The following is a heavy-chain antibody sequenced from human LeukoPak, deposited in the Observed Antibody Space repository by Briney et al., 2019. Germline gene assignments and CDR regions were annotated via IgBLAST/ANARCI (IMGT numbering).Heavy chain of an antibody. V-gene: IGHV1-18*01. J-gene: IGHJ3*02. D-gene: IGHD3-10*01. Sequence: GASVKVSCKASGYTFTSYGISWVRQAPGQGLEWMGWISAYNGDTTYAQKVQGRVTMTTDTSTSTAYMELRSLRSDDTAVYYCARDIDTMVRGVRSDAFDIWGQGTMVTVSS. CDR2: ISAYNGDT. CDR3: ARDIDTMVRGVRSDAFDI. CDR1: GYTFTSYG.